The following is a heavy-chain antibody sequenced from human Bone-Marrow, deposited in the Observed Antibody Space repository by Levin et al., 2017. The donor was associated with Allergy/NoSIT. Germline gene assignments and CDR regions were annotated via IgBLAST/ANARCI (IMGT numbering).Heavy chain of an antibody. V-gene: IGHV1-46*01. D-gene: IGHD3-3*01. CDR2: INPTGGDT. J-gene: IGHJ4*02. CDR1: GYTFTSYY. Sequence: GASVKVSCKASGYTFTSYYIHWVRQAPGQGLEWMGIINPTGGDTAYAQKFQGRATVTRDTSTSTAYMELTSLRSEDTAVYYCAADRIGGLDYWGQGALVTVSS. CDR3: AADRIGGLDY.